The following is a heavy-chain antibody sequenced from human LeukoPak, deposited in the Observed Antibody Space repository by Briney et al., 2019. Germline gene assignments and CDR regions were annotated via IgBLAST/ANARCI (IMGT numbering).Heavy chain of an antibody. D-gene: IGHD2-2*01. CDR2: IIPIFGTA. CDR1: GGTFSGYA. CDR3: AGGRCSSTSCPGDNWFDP. V-gene: IGHV1-69*13. Sequence: EASVKVSCKASGGTFSGYAISWVRQAPGQGLEWMGGIIPIFGTANYAQKFQGRVTITADESTSTAYMELSSLRSEGTAVYYCAGGRCSSTSCPGDNWFDPWGQGTLVTVSS. J-gene: IGHJ5*02.